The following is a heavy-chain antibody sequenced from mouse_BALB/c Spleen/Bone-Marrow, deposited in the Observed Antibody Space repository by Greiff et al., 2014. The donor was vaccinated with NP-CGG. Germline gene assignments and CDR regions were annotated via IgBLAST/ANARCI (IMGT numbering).Heavy chain of an antibody. J-gene: IGHJ4*01. D-gene: IGHD4-1*01. Sequence: EVKLEEPGAELVKPGASVKLSCTASGFNIKDTYMHWVKQRPEQGLEWIGRIDPANGNTKYDPKFQGKATITADTSSNTAYLQLSILTSEDTAVYYCARWEYYAMDYWGQGTSVTVSS. CDR2: IDPANGNT. CDR1: GFNIKDTY. CDR3: ARWEYYAMDY. V-gene: IGHV14-3*02.